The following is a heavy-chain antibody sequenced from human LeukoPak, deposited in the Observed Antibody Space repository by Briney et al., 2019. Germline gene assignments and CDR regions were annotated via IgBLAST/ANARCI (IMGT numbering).Heavy chain of an antibody. Sequence: SETLSLSCTVSGGSISSSSYYWGWIRQPPGKGLEWIGSIYYSGSTYYNPSLKSRVTISVDTSKNQFSLKLSSVTAADTAVYYCARGGVATIHYWGQGTLVTVSS. CDR1: GGSISSSSYY. CDR3: ARGGVATIHY. D-gene: IGHD5-12*01. J-gene: IGHJ4*02. V-gene: IGHV4-39*07. CDR2: IYYSGST.